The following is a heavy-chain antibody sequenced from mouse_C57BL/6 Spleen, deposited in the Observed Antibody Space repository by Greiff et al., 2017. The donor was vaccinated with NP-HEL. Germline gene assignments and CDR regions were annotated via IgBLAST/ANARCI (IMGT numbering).Heavy chain of an antibody. CDR1: GYTFTSYW. J-gene: IGHJ1*03. CDR2: IYPSDSET. CDR3: SRTGSHLYFDV. D-gene: IGHD4-1*01. Sequence: VQLQQPGAELVRPGSSVKLSCKASGYTFTSYWMDWVKQRPGQGLEWIGNIYPSDSETHYNQKFKDKATLTVDKSSSTAYMQLSSLTSEDSAVYYFSRTGSHLYFDVWGTGTTVTVSS. V-gene: IGHV1-61*01.